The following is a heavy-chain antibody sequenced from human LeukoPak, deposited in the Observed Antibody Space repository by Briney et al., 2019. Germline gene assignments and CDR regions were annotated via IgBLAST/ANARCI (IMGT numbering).Heavy chain of an antibody. Sequence: ASVKVSCKASGYTFTGYYMHWVRQAPGQGLEWLRRVNPNSGGTNYAQKFQGRVTMTRDTSISTAYMELSRLRSDDTAVYYCARGCSGGSCPYPLDYWGQGTLVTVSS. V-gene: IGHV1-2*06. CDR2: VNPNSGGT. CDR3: ARGCSGGSCPYPLDY. CDR1: GYTFTGYY. D-gene: IGHD2-15*01. J-gene: IGHJ4*02.